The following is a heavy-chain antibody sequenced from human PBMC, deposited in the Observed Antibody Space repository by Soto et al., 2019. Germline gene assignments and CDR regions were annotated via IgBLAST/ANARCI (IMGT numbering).Heavy chain of an antibody. CDR1: VFTFISYW. V-gene: IGHV3-74*01. J-gene: IGHJ4*01. CDR3: AGYNWNSQNY. CDR2: IKPDGSWT. D-gene: IGHD1-7*01. Sequence: PGWSLRLSCASSVFTFISYWMHWVRQAPGKGLVWVSRIKPDGSWTIHADSVKGRFTISRDNAKSMVYLQMNSLRVEDTAVYYCAGYNWNSQNYWGHGTLVTVSS.